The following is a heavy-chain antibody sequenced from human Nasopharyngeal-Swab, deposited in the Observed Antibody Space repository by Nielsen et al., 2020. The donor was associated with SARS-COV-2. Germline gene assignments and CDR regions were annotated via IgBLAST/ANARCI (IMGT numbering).Heavy chain of an antibody. Sequence: GESLKISCTVSGFTFTDYWMHWLRQSPGKGPVWLSRIDNDGSSTTYADSVRGRFTISRDNARNTLFLQLPSLRAEDTAVYYCARESYSWSWYGPDYWGQGTQVTVSS. V-gene: IGHV3-74*03. CDR3: ARESYSWSWYGPDY. J-gene: IGHJ4*02. D-gene: IGHD1-26*01. CDR2: IDNDGSST. CDR1: GFTFTDYW.